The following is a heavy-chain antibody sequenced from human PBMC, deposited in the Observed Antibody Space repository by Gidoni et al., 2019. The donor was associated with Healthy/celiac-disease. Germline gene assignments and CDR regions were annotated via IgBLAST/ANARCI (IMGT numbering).Heavy chain of an antibody. CDR2: VYHSGCT. D-gene: IGHD3-10*01. CDR1: GYAISSGYY. CDR3: ALVTPDGSGTYYFLNWIDP. Sequence: QVQLPESGPGLVKPSETLSLTCTVSGYAISSGYYRGWIRQPPGKGLEWIGSVYHSGCTYYTPSLQSRVTISVDTSKNQFSLKLSSSTAADTAVYYCALVTPDGSGTYYFLNWIDPWGQGTPVIVSS. J-gene: IGHJ5*02. V-gene: IGHV4-38-2*02.